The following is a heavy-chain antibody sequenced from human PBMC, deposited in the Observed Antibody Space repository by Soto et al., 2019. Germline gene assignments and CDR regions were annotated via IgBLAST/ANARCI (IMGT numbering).Heavy chain of an antibody. CDR3: ARDSDIYYGMDV. V-gene: IGHV3-48*02. CDR1: EITFSSYT. Sequence: GGSLRLSCAASEITFSSYTMNWVRRAPGKGLEWVSYISSTSSARYYADSVRGRFTISRDNAKYSLYLQMNSLTDEDTAVYYCARDSDIYYGMDVWGQGTTVPVSS. J-gene: IGHJ6*02. D-gene: IGHD3-9*01. CDR2: ISSTSSAR.